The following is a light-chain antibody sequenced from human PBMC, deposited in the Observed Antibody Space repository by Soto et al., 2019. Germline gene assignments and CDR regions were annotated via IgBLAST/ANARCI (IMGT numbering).Light chain of an antibody. Sequence: EIGIAQSPANLSVSPGERATPFCRASQNVISNLAWYQQKPGQAPRLVIYAASTRATGIPARFSGSGSGTDFTLTISSLEPEDFAVYYCQQRSNWPITFGQGTRLEIK. CDR1: QNVISN. CDR3: QQRSNWPIT. CDR2: AAS. J-gene: IGKJ5*01. V-gene: IGKV3-11*01.